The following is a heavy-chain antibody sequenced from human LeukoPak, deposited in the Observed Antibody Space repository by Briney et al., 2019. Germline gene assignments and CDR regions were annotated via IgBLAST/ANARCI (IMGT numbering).Heavy chain of an antibody. J-gene: IGHJ3*02. Sequence: SGPTPEKPTQTLTLTCSFSVFSLSTRGVGESSIRQPPGKALGWLALIHWVVDKRYSPSLKSRLPIPKDTSKNQVGLTLTNIDPADTATSYCAHDSYSRGVEDAFDIWGQGTMVTVSS. V-gene: IGHV2-5*02. CDR3: AHDSYSRGVEDAFDI. CDR1: VFSLSTRGVG. CDR2: IHWVVDK. D-gene: IGHD6-19*01.